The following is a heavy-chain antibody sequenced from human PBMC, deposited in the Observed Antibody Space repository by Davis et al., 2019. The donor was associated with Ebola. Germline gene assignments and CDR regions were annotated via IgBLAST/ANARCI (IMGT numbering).Heavy chain of an antibody. CDR3: ARVSLLWFGELLYYYYGMDV. V-gene: IGHV4-34*01. D-gene: IGHD3-10*01. CDR1: GGSFSGYY. Sequence: MPSETLSLTCAVYGGSFSGYYWSWIRQPPGKGLEWIGEINHSGSTNYNPSLKSRVTISVDTSKSQFSLKLSSVTAADTAVYYCARVSLLWFGELLYYYYGMDVWGKGTTVTVSS. J-gene: IGHJ6*04. CDR2: INHSGST.